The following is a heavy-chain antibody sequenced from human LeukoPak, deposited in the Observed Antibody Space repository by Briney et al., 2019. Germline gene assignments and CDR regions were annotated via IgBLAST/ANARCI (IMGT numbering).Heavy chain of an antibody. Sequence: KASETLSLTCTVSGYSISSGYYWGWIRQPPGKGLEWIGSIYHSGSTYYNPSLKSRVTISVDTSKNQFSLKLSSVTAADPAVYYCARGITMVRGVSRPPTFDYWGQGTLVTVSS. V-gene: IGHV4-38-2*02. D-gene: IGHD3-10*01. CDR1: GYSISSGYY. CDR3: ARGITMVRGVSRPPTFDY. J-gene: IGHJ4*02. CDR2: IYHSGST.